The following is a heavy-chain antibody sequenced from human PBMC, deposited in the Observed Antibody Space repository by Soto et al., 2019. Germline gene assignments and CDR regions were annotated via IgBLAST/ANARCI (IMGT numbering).Heavy chain of an antibody. CDR3: ARLTQYYDSSGYYYDY. CDR1: GGTFSSYA. D-gene: IGHD3-22*01. V-gene: IGHV1-69*06. Sequence: QVQLVQSGAEVKKPGSSVKVSCKASGGTFSSYAISWVRQAPGQGLEWMGGIIPIFGTANYALKFQGRVTITADKSTSTAYMELSSLRSEDTAVYYCARLTQYYDSSGYYYDYWGQGTLVSVSS. J-gene: IGHJ4*02. CDR2: IIPIFGTA.